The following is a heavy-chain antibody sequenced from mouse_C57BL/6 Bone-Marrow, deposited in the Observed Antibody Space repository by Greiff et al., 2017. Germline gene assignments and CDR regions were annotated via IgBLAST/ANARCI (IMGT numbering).Heavy chain of an antibody. D-gene: IGHD1-1*01. CDR2: IYPGDGDT. CDR1: GYAFSSSW. Sequence: QVQLQQSGPELVKPGASVKISCKASGYAFSSSWMNWVKQRPGKGLEWIGRIYPGDGDTNYTGKFKGKATLTADKSSSTAYMQLSSLTSEDSAVYFCASTVVPYYYAMDYWGQGTSVTVSS. J-gene: IGHJ4*01. CDR3: ASTVVPYYYAMDY. V-gene: IGHV1-82*01.